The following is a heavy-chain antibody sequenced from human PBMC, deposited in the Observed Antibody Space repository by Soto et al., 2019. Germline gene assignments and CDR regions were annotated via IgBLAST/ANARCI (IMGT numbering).Heavy chain of an antibody. CDR3: ARNMAVVVAATEGDAFDI. D-gene: IGHD2-15*01. CDR2: IIAIFGTA. CDR1: GGTFSNYD. Sequence: QVQLVQSGAEVKKPGSSVKVSCKASGGTFSNYDISWVRQAPGQGLEWMGGIIAIFGTANYAQKFQGRVTITADESTSTAYMELSSLRSEDTAVYYCARNMAVVVAATEGDAFDIWGQGTMVTVSS. V-gene: IGHV1-69*12. J-gene: IGHJ3*02.